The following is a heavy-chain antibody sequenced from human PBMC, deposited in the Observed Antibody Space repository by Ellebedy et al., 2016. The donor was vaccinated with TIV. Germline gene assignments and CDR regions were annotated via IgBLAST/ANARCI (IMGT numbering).Heavy chain of an antibody. Sequence: GGSLRLXXAASGFSFGSHDMHWVRQIKGKGLEWVSAISTGGDTYYSVSVQGRFSISRDNAGDFLFLQMNNLRAGDGAIYYCARDLGTTGWSFGSDLWGQGTKVTVSS. J-gene: IGHJ3*01. D-gene: IGHD1-1*01. CDR2: ISTGGDT. V-gene: IGHV3-13*01. CDR1: GFSFGSHD. CDR3: ARDLGTTGWSFGSDL.